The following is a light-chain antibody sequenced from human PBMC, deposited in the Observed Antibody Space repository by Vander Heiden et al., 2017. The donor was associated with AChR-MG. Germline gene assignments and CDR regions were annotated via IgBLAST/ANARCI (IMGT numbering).Light chain of an antibody. CDR2: NAS. V-gene: IGKV1-12*01. CDR1: HDITDW. CDR3: QQAHSFPLT. J-gene: IGKJ4*01. Sequence: DVHLTQSPSSLSAFVGDRVTITCRASHDITDWLVWYQQRPGQAPTVLIYNASTLQSGVTSRFSGSGSGTLFTLTISSLQPEDLGHYYCQQAHSFPLTFGGGTK.